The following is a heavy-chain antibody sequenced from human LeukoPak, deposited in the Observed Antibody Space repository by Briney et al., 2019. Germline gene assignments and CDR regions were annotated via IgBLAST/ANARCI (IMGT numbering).Heavy chain of an antibody. CDR2: INHSGST. CDR3: AIPDGSGSYCTCDAFDI. D-gene: IGHD3-10*01. CDR1: GGSLSGYY. Sequence: SETLSLTCAVYGGSLSGYYWSWIRQPPGKGLEWSGEINHSGSTNYNPSLKSRVTISVDTSKNRLYLKLSSVADPDTAVYCCAIPDGSGSYCTCDAFDIWGQGTMVTVSS. J-gene: IGHJ3*02. V-gene: IGHV4-34*01.